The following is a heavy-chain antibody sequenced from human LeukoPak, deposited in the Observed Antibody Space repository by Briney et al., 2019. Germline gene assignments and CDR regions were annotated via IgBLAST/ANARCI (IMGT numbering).Heavy chain of an antibody. Sequence: SETLSLTCTVSGGSISSYYWSLIRQPAGKGLEWIGRIHTNGNTNYNPSLKSRATMSADTSKNQFSLNVSSVTAADTAVYYCAREGGSYRFFDYWGQGTLVTVSS. D-gene: IGHD1-26*01. V-gene: IGHV4-4*07. CDR1: GGSISSYY. CDR3: AREGGSYRFFDY. J-gene: IGHJ4*02. CDR2: IHTNGNT.